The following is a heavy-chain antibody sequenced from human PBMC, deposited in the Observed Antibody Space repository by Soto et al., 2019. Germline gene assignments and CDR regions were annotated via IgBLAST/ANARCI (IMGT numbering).Heavy chain of an antibody. CDR2: ISAYNGNT. D-gene: IGHD2-21*02. V-gene: IGHV1-18*01. CDR1: GYTFTSYG. CDR3: AREVTATDAFDI. J-gene: IGHJ3*02. Sequence: ASVKVSCKASGYTFTSYGISWVRQAPGQGLEWMGWISAYNGNTNYAQKLQGRVTMTTDTSTSTAYMELRSLRSDETAVYYCAREVTATDAFDIWGQGTMVTVSS.